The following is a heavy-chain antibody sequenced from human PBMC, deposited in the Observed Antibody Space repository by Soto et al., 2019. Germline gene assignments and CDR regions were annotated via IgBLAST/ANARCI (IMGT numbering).Heavy chain of an antibody. CDR1: GYTFTNYA. Sequence: QVQLVQSGAEEKKPGASVKVSCKASGYTFTNYATHWVRQAPGQRLEWMGWINAGNGNTKYSQKFQGRVTITRDTSASTAYMELSSLRSEDTAVYYCARVSGYYLPDYWGQGRLVTISS. D-gene: IGHD5-12*01. J-gene: IGHJ4*02. V-gene: IGHV1-3*05. CDR2: INAGNGNT. CDR3: ARVSGYYLPDY.